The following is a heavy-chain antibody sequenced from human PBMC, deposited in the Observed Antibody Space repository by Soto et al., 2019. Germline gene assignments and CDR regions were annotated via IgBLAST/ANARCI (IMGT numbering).Heavy chain of an antibody. Sequence: HPGGSLRLSCAASGLTFSNYILHWFRQAPGKGLEWVAMILHDGNNRYYADSVKGRFTISRDNSKSTLYLQVDSLRTEDTAVYYCARVPGFTYFGEWTYYFDYWGQGTLVPVSS. CDR3: ARVPGFTYFGEWTYYFDY. J-gene: IGHJ4*02. V-gene: IGHV3-30-3*01. D-gene: IGHD3-9*01. CDR2: ILHDGNNR. CDR1: GLTFSNYI.